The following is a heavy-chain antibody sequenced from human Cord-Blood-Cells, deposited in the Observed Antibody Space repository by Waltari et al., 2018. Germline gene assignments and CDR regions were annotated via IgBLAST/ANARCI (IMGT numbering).Heavy chain of an antibody. CDR3: ARGFNWGWDAFDI. CDR1: GGSISSHY. Sequence: QVQLQESGPGLVKPSETLSLTCTVSGGSISSHYWSWIRQPPGKGLEWIGYIYYSGSTNYNPSLKSRVTISVDTSKNQFSLKLSSVTVADTAVYYCARGFNWGWDAFDIWGQGTMVTVSS. J-gene: IGHJ3*02. CDR2: IYYSGST. V-gene: IGHV4-59*11. D-gene: IGHD7-27*01.